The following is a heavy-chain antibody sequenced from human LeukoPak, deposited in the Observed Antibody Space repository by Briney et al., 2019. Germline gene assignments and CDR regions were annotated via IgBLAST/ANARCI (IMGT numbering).Heavy chain of an antibody. CDR3: ARSPYYDFWSGLREPYFDY. Sequence: GASVKVSCKASGGTFSSYAISWVRQAPGQGLEWMGGIIPIFGTANYAQKFQGRVTITADKSTSTAYMELSSLRSEDTAVYYCARSPYYDFWSGLREPYFDYWGQGTLVTVSS. CDR2: IIPIFGTA. V-gene: IGHV1-69*06. J-gene: IGHJ4*02. CDR1: GGTFSSYA. D-gene: IGHD3-3*01.